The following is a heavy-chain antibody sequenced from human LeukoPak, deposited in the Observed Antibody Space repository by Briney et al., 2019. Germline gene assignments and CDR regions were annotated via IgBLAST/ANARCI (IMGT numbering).Heavy chain of an antibody. D-gene: IGHD3-10*01. V-gene: IGHV1-24*01. Sequence: ASVKVFCKVSGYTLTDLSMHWVRQAPGKGLEWMGGFDPEDGETIYEQKFQGRVTMTEDTSTDTAYMELSSLRSEDTAVYYCATDIIYYGSGSYYGWGQGTLVTVSS. CDR1: GYTLTDLS. CDR3: ATDIIYYGSGSYYG. CDR2: FDPEDGET. J-gene: IGHJ4*02.